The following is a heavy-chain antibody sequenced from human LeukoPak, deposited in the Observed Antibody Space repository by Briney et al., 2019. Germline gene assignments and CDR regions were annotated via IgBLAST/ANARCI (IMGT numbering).Heavy chain of an antibody. Sequence: GGSLRLSCAASGIAFSRYWMHWVRQALGKGLVWISLVKLDGTVATYADSVRGRFTISRDNAKNTLYLQMNSLRAEDTAVYYCTTGLVSAFEIWGQGTVVTVSS. D-gene: IGHD1-14*01. CDR2: VKLDGTVA. V-gene: IGHV3-74*01. J-gene: IGHJ3*02. CDR3: TTGLVSAFEI. CDR1: GIAFSRYW.